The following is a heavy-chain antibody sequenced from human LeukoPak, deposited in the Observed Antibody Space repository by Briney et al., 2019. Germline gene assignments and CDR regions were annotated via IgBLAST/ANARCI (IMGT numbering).Heavy chain of an antibody. CDR2: INPSGGST. V-gene: IGHV1-46*01. Sequence: ASVKVSCKASGYTFTSYYMHWVRQAPGQGLEWMGIINPSGGSTSYAQKFQGRVTMTRDMSTSTVYMELSSLRSEDTAVYYCAREAPDSNYDPGFGFSSHLEGFDPWGQGTLVTVSS. CDR1: GYTFTSYY. J-gene: IGHJ5*02. CDR3: AREAPDSNYDPGFGFSSHLEGFDP. D-gene: IGHD4-11*01.